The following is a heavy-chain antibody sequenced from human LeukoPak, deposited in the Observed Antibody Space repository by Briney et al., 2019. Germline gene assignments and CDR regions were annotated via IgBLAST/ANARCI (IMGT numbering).Heavy chain of an antibody. D-gene: IGHD2-2*01. J-gene: IGHJ5*02. CDR2: ISSANHM. CDR3: TREDCSNVRCYGASDA. V-gene: IGHV3-69-1*01. CDR1: GFTFTSYA. Sequence: GWSLRLSCVTSGFTFTSYAMSWVRQAPGKGLEYVSSISSANHMYYADSVKGRFTISRDNAKNSLFLQMNNLRGEDTAVYYCTREDCSNVRCYGASDAWGQGTLVTVSS.